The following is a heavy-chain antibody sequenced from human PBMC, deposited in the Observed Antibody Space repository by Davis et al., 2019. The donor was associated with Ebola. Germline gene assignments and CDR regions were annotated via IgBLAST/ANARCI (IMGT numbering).Heavy chain of an antibody. V-gene: IGHV4-61*01. J-gene: IGHJ4*02. Sequence: SETLSLTCTVSGGSVSSGSYHWSWNRQPPGKGLEWIGYIHYSGSTNYNPSRKRRVTISVDTSKNQFSLMLSSVTAADTAVYYLASPIVGATRIDYWGQGTLVTVSS. D-gene: IGHD1-26*01. CDR1: GGSVSSGSYH. CDR3: ASPIVGATRIDY. CDR2: IHYSGST.